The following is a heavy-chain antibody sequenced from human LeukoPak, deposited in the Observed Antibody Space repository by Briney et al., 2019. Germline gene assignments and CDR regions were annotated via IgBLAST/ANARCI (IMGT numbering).Heavy chain of an antibody. J-gene: IGHJ4*02. CDR1: GGSFSGYY. CDR2: INHSGST. CDR3: ARGGEQLVPFDY. D-gene: IGHD6-6*01. Sequence: KPSETLSLTCAVYGGSFSGYYWSWIRQPPGKGLEWIGEINHSGSTNYNPSLKSRVTISVDTSKNQFSLKLSPVTAADTAVYYCARGGEQLVPFDYWGQGTLVTVS. V-gene: IGHV4-34*01.